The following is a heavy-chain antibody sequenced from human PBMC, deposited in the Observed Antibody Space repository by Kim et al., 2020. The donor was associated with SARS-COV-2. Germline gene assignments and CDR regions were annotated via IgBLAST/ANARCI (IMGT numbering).Heavy chain of an antibody. J-gene: IGHJ4*02. D-gene: IGHD2-21*02. V-gene: IGHV3-23*01. Sequence: YHADSGKGRFTISRDNSKNTLYLHMNSLRAEDTAVYYCAKGSGDYGAFDSWGQGTLVTVSS. CDR3: AKGSGDYGAFDS.